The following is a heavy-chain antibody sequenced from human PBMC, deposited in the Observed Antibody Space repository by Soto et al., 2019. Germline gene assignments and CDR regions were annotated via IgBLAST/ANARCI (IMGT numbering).Heavy chain of an antibody. CDR2: IYYRGNT. Sequence: SETLSLTCTVSRRSITSYYWNCLRPPPGKGLEWIGYIYYRGNTNYNPSLKSRVTISVDTSKNHFSLQLSSVTAADTAVYYCARQPGYYDILTGYSTYYFDYWGQGTPVTVSS. D-gene: IGHD3-9*01. CDR1: RRSITSYY. V-gene: IGHV4-59*08. J-gene: IGHJ4*02. CDR3: ARQPGYYDILTGYSTYYFDY.